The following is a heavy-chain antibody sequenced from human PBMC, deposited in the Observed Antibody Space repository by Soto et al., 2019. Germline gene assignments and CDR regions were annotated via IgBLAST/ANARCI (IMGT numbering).Heavy chain of an antibody. CDR1: GGTFSSYT. CDR2: IIPILGIA. CDR3: AGARGYSYGLYYFDY. J-gene: IGHJ4*02. Sequence: QVQLVQSGAEVKKPGSSVKVSCKASGGTFSSYTISWVRQAPGQGLEWMGRIIPILGIANYAQKFQGRVTITADKSTSTAYMELSSLRSEDTAVYYCAGARGYSYGLYYFDYWGQGTLVTVSS. D-gene: IGHD5-18*01. V-gene: IGHV1-69*02.